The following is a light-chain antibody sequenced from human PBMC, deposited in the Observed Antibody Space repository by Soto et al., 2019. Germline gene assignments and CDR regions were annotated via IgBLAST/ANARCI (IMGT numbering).Light chain of an antibody. V-gene: IGKV1-27*01. J-gene: IGKJ1*01. CDR1: QGISNY. CDR2: AAS. CDR3: QIHNSE. Sequence: DIQMTQSPSSLSASVGDRVTITCRASQGISNYLAWYQQKPGKVPKLLISAASTLRSGVPSRFSGRGSGTDFTLTISSLQPEDVATYYCQIHNSEFGQGTKVEIK.